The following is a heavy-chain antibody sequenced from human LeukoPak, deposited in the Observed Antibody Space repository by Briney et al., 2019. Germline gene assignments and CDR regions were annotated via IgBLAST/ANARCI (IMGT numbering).Heavy chain of an antibody. V-gene: IGHV4-34*01. J-gene: IGHJ5*02. D-gene: IGHD6-13*01. CDR2: INHSGST. CDR1: GGSFSGYY. Sequence: SETLSLTCAVYGGSFSGYYWSWIRQPPGKGLEWIGEINHSGSTNYNPSLKSRVTISVDTSKNQFSLKLSSVTAADTAVYYCARRPLAAAGWFDPWGQGTLVTVSS. CDR3: ARRPLAAAGWFDP.